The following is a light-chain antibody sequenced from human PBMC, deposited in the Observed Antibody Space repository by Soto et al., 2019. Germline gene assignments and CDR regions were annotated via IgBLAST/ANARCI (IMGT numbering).Light chain of an antibody. CDR2: EVS. CDR3: SSYAGINNFGV. J-gene: IGLJ1*01. CDR1: SSDVGGYNY. V-gene: IGLV2-8*01. Sequence: QSVLTQPPSASGSPGQSVTISCTGTSSDVGGYNYVSWYQQHPGKAPKLMIYEVSKWPSGVPDRFSGSKSGNTASLTVSGLQAEDEADYYCSSYAGINNFGVFGTGTKVTVL.